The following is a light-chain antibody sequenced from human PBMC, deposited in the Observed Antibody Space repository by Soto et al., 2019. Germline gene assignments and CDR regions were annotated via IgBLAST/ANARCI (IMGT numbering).Light chain of an antibody. Sequence: QSVLTQPPSASGSPGQSVTISCTGTSSDVGGYNYVSWYQQYPGKAPKLMIYEVSKRPSGVPDRFSGSKSGNTASLTISGLQAEDEADYYCFSYAGDSVYVFGTGTKVTVL. CDR2: EVS. CDR1: SSDVGGYNY. J-gene: IGLJ1*01. V-gene: IGLV2-8*01. CDR3: FSYAGDSVYV.